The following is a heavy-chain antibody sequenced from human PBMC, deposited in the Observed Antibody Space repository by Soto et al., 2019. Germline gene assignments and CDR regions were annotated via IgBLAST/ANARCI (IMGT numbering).Heavy chain of an antibody. CDR3: ARDTRLALADEGAFDY. J-gene: IGHJ4*02. V-gene: IGHV3-33*01. CDR2: IWHDGSNR. Sequence: QVQLVESGGGVVQPGRSLRLSCVASALSFNYDGMHWVRQAPGKGLEGVAVIWHDGSNRHYADSVNGRFTISRDNSKNTLYLQMNSLRDEDTAVYFCARDTRLALADEGAFDYWGQGTLVTVSS. D-gene: IGHD6-19*01. CDR1: ALSFNYDG.